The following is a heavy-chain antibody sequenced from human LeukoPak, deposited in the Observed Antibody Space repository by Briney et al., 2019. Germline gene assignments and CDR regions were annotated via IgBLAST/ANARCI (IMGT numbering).Heavy chain of an antibody. D-gene: IGHD2-2*01. CDR3: ARVPYCSSTSCYAIFDY. CDR1: GFAFTNAW. Sequence: GGSLTLSCAASGFAFTNAWMSWVRQAPGKGLEWVANIKQDGSEKYYVDSVKGRFTISRDDAKNSLYLQMNSLRAEDTALYYCARVPYCSSTSCYAIFDYWGQGTLVTVSS. J-gene: IGHJ4*02. CDR2: IKQDGSEK. V-gene: IGHV3-7*05.